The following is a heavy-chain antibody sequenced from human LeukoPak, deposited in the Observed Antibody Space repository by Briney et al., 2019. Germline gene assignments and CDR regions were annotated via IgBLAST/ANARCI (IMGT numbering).Heavy chain of an antibody. CDR2: ISSSGSTI. J-gene: IGHJ4*02. Sequence: GGSLRLSCAASGFTFSSYEMNWVRLAPGKGLEWVSYISSSGSTIYYADSVKGRFTISRDNAKNSLYLQMNSLRAEDTAVYYCARRGVIISYFDYWGQGTLVTVSS. CDR1: GFTFSSYE. V-gene: IGHV3-48*03. CDR3: ARRGVIISYFDY. D-gene: IGHD3-10*01.